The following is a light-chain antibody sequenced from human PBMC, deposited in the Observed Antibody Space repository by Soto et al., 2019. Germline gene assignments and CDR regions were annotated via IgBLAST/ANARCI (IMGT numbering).Light chain of an antibody. V-gene: IGLV2-14*01. Sequence: QSVLTQPASVSGSPGQSITISCTGTSSDVGGYNYVSWYQQHPGKAPKLMIDDVSNRPSGVSNRFSGSKSGNTASLTISGLQAEDEADYYCSSYTSSSTLLYVFGTGTKLTVL. CDR3: SSYTSSSTLLYV. CDR1: SSDVGGYNY. J-gene: IGLJ1*01. CDR2: DVS.